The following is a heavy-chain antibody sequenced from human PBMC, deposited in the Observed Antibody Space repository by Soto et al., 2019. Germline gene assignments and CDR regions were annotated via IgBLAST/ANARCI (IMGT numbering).Heavy chain of an antibody. J-gene: IGHJ5*02. V-gene: IGHV3-48*01. Sequence: PVGSLRLSCAASGFTFSSYSMNCVRQAPGKGLEWVSYISSSSSTIYYADSVKGRFTISRDNAKNSLYLQMNSLRAEDTAVYYCAREYPSRYFDWLFPNWFDPWGQGTLVTVSS. D-gene: IGHD3-9*01. CDR1: GFTFSSYS. CDR2: ISSSSSTI. CDR3: AREYPSRYFDWLFPNWFDP.